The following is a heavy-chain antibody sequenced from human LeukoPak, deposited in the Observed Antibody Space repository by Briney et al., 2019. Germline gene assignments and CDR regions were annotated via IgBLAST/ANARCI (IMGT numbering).Heavy chain of an antibody. CDR3: ARETSLAGFASGLGFNH. V-gene: IGHV4-59*01. Sequence: SETLSLTCTVSGASISSWYWSWIRQPPGKGLEWIGYIYGSGNTNYNPSLKSRVTMSIDTSKNQFSLMLTSVTAADTATYYCARETSLAGFASGLGFNHWGQGILVTVSS. D-gene: IGHD6-19*01. CDR2: IYGSGNT. CDR1: GASISSWY. J-gene: IGHJ4*02.